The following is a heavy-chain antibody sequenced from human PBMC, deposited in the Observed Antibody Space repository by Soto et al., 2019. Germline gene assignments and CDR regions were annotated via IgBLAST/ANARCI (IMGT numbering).Heavy chain of an antibody. D-gene: IGHD6-19*01. CDR3: ARGPSGWYGYDY. CDR2: INSDGSTR. CDR1: GFSFSSSW. J-gene: IGHJ4*02. V-gene: IGHV3-74*01. Sequence: EVQLVESGGGLIQTGGSLRLSCAASGFSFSSSWMHWVRQAPGKGLVWVSRINSDGSTRNYAHSVKGRFTISRDNAENTLYLQMNSLRAEDTAVYYCARGPSGWYGYDYWGQGTLVTVSS.